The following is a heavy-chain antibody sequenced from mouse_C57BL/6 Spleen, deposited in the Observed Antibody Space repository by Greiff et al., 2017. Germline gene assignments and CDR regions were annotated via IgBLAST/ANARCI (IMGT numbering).Heavy chain of an antibody. CDR2: IDPETGGT. D-gene: IGHD2-3*01. CDR3: TRHGYYSLWYFDV. Sequence: QVQLQQSGAELVRPGASVTLSCKASGYTFTDYEMHWVKQTPVHGLEWIGAIDPETGGTAYNQKFKGKAILTADKSSSTAYLEPRRLASADSAVYYCTRHGYYSLWYFDVWGTGTTVTVSS. J-gene: IGHJ1*03. V-gene: IGHV1-15*01. CDR1: GYTFTDYE.